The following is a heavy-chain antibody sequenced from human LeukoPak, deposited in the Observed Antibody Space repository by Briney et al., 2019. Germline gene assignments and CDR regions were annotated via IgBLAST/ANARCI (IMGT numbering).Heavy chain of an antibody. CDR2: IYPGDSDT. CDR3: ARLGCSSTSCYWGSGYYYYYMDV. CDR1: GYSFTSYW. Sequence: GESLKISCKGSGYSFTSYWVGWVRQMPGKGLEWMGIIYPGDSDTRYSPSFQGQVTISADKSISTAYLQWSSLKASDTAMYYCARLGCSSTSCYWGSGYYYYYMDVWGKGPTVTVSS. D-gene: IGHD2-2*01. J-gene: IGHJ6*03. V-gene: IGHV5-51*01.